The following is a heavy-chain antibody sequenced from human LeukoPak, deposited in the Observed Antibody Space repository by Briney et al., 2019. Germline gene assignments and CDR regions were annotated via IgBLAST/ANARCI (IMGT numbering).Heavy chain of an antibody. V-gene: IGHV4-34*01. J-gene: IGHJ4*02. CDR2: INHSGST. Sequence: SETLSLTCAVYGGSFSGYYWSWIRQPPGKGLEWIGEINHSGSTNYNPSLKSRVTISVDTSKNQFSLKLSSVTAADTAVYYCARPTNYYDSSGYYPYYFDYWGQGTLVTVSS. D-gene: IGHD3-22*01. CDR3: ARPTNYYDSSGYYPYYFDY. CDR1: GGSFSGYY.